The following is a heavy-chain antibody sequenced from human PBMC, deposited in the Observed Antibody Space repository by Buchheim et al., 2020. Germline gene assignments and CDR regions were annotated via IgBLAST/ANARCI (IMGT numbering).Heavy chain of an antibody. Sequence: QVQLQESGPGLVKPSETLSLTCTVSGGSISSYYWSWIRQPPGKGLEWIGYIYYSGSTNYNPSLKSRVTISVDTSKNQFSLKLSSVTAADTAVYYCARSMTTVGMVGYWGQGTL. D-gene: IGHD4-23*01. V-gene: IGHV4-59*12. CDR3: ARSMTTVGMVGY. CDR1: GGSISSYY. J-gene: IGHJ4*02. CDR2: IYYSGST.